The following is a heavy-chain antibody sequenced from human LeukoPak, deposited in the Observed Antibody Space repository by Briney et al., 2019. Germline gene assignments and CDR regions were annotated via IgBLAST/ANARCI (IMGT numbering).Heavy chain of an antibody. CDR2: IYYSGST. D-gene: IGHD1-26*01. CDR3: ARQSGSYWY. Sequence: SETLSLTCTVSGGSISSSSYYWGWIRQPPGKGLEWIGNIYYSGSTFYNPSLKSRLTISVDTSKNQFSPKLSSVTAADTAVYYCARQSGSYWYWGQGTLVTVSS. V-gene: IGHV4-39*01. J-gene: IGHJ4*02. CDR1: GGSISSSSYY.